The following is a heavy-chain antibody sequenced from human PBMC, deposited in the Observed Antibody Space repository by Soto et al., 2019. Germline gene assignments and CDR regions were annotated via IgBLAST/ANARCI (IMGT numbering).Heavy chain of an antibody. CDR1: GGTFSNYP. Sequence: QVQLVQSGAEVKKPGSSVKVSCKATGGTFSNYPITWVRQAPGQGLEWMGGVIPTFSPANYAHNFQGRLTITPDKSTSTTYMELTSLRFEDTAVYYCVTQIQPNWGQGTLVTVSS. CDR2: VIPTFSPA. CDR3: VTQIQPN. D-gene: IGHD2-2*01. V-gene: IGHV1-69*14. J-gene: IGHJ4*02.